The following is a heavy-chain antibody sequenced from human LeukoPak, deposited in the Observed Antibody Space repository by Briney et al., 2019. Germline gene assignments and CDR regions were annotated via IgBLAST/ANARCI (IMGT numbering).Heavy chain of an antibody. CDR2: INHSGST. J-gene: IGHJ5*02. CDR3: ARGKNYDFWSGYYSRVWLDP. Sequence: SETLSLTCAVYGGSFSGYYWSWIRRPPGKGLEWIGEINHSGSTNYNPSLESRVTISVDTSKNQFSLKLSSVTAADTAVYYCARGKNYDFWSGYYSRVWLDPCGQGTLVTVSS. V-gene: IGHV4-34*01. D-gene: IGHD3-3*01. CDR1: GGSFSGYY.